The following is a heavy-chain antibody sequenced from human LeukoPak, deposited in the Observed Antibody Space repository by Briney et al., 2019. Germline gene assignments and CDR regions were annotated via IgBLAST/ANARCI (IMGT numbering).Heavy chain of an antibody. J-gene: IGHJ6*02. V-gene: IGHV1-18*01. CDR1: GYTFTSYG. D-gene: IGHD3-3*01. Sequence: ASVKVSCKASGYTFTSYGISWVRQAPGQGLEWMGWISAYNGNTNYAQKLQGRVTMTTDTSTSTAYMELRSLRSDDTAVYYCATSPRKDFWGGYLKTYYYYGMDVWGQGTTVTVSS. CDR3: ATSPRKDFWGGYLKTYYYYGMDV. CDR2: ISAYNGNT.